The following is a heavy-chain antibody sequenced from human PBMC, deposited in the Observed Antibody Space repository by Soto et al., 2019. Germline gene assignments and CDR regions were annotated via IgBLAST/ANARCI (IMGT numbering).Heavy chain of an antibody. J-gene: IGHJ4*01. CDR1: GFTFSNYW. Sequence: PGGSLRLSCAASGFTFSNYWMTWVRQAPGKGLEWVANIKEDGSEKHYVDSVKGRFTISRDNAKNSLYLQMNSLRVEDTAVYFCSRDVVVGAKSLNYWCHGAWVTVSS. D-gene: IGHD2-15*01. CDR2: IKEDGSEK. V-gene: IGHV3-7*01. CDR3: SRDVVVGAKSLNY.